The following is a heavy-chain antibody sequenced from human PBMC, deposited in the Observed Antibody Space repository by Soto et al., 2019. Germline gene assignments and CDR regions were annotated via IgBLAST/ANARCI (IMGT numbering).Heavy chain of an antibody. V-gene: IGHV3-23*01. J-gene: IGHJ5*02. Sequence: GGSLRLSCAASGFTFSSYAMSWVRQAPGKGLEWVSAISGSGGSTYYADSVKGGFTIPKDNSKNTLYLQMNSLRAEATAVYYAAKDNPPVYGSGWYSPWFDPWGQGTLVTVSS. CDR1: GFTFSSYA. CDR3: AKDNPPVYGSGWYSPWFDP. D-gene: IGHD6-19*01. CDR2: ISGSGGST.